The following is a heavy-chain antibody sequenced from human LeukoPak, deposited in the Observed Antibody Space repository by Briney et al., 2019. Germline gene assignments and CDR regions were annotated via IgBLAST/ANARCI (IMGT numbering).Heavy chain of an antibody. J-gene: IGHJ6*03. CDR2: IYYSGST. Sequence: SETLSLTCTVSGGSISSSSYYWGWIRQPPGKGLEWIGSIYYSGSTYYNPSLKSRVTISVDRSKNQFSLKLSSVTAADTAIYYCATTMGFYYMDVWGKGTTVTISS. CDR3: ATTMGFYYMDV. D-gene: IGHD3-10*01. CDR1: GGSISSSSYY. V-gene: IGHV4-39*07.